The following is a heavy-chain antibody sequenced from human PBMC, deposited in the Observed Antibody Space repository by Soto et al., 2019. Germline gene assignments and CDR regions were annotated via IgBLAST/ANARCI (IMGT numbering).Heavy chain of an antibody. D-gene: IGHD2-2*01. V-gene: IGHV4-39*01. Sequence: SETLSLTXTVSSASISSSSYTCGWIRQPPGKGLDWIGSIYYSGSTYYNPSLNSRVTVFVDTSKNQFSLKVTSVTAADTAVYYCARLHGYCISSSCHGHYAMDVWGQGTTVTVSS. CDR1: SASISSSSYT. CDR3: ARLHGYCISSSCHGHYAMDV. J-gene: IGHJ6*02. CDR2: IYYSGST.